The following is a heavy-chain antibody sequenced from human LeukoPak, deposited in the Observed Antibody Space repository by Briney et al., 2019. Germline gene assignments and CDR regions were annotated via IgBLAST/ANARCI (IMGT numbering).Heavy chain of an antibody. CDR1: GGSFSGYY. Sequence: SGTLSLTCAVYGGSFSGYYWSWIRQPPGKGLEWIGEINHSGSTNYNPSLKSRVTISVDTSKNQFSLKLSSVTAADTAVYYCARRLGDDYVWGSYRFHFYFDYWGQGTLVTVSS. V-gene: IGHV4-34*01. CDR2: INHSGST. CDR3: ARRLGDDYVWGSYRFHFYFDY. D-gene: IGHD3-16*02. J-gene: IGHJ4*02.